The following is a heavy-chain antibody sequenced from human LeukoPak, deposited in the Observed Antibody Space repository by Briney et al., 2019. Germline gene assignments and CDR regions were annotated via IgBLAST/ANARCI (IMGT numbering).Heavy chain of an antibody. D-gene: IGHD2-2*01. Sequence: SETLSLTCTVSGGSMNNYYWNWIRQPPGKGLELIGYSYYSGSTNYNPSFKRRVNISVDMSKNQFSLNLSSVTAADTAVYYRARLGCVAMPFDYWGQGTLVTVSS. CDR2: SYYSGST. CDR3: ARLGCVAMPFDY. V-gene: IGHV4-59*08. CDR1: GGSMNNYY. J-gene: IGHJ4*02.